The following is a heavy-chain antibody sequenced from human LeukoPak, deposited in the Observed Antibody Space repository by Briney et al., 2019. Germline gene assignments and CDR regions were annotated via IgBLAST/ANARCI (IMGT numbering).Heavy chain of an antibody. CDR3: ARDLNSYASGLLIDY. CDR1: GFTFSSYS. CDR2: ISSSSTYI. V-gene: IGHV3-21*01. J-gene: IGHJ4*02. D-gene: IGHD3-10*01. Sequence: PGGSLRLSCAASGFTFSSYSMNWVRQAPGKVLEWVASISSSSTYIHYADSVKGRFTISRDNAKNSLFLQMNSLRAEDTAVYSCARDLNSYASGLLIDYWGQGTLVSVSS.